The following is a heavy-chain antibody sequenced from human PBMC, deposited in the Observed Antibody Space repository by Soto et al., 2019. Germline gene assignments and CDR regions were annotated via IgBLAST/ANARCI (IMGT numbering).Heavy chain of an antibody. CDR2: IYKSGNT. CDR3: ASRQTIEFWNDYYIDSYAFDI. J-gene: IGHJ3*02. CDR1: GGSVNTYE. Sequence: QVQLQESGPGLVKPSETLSLTCTVSGGSVNTYEWVWIRQSPGKGLEWIGFIYKSGNTNYDPSLMSRVTISIDTSQNKFSLSLSSVTAADTAVYYCASRQTIEFWNDYYIDSYAFDIWGQGTTVTVSS. D-gene: IGHD3-3*01. V-gene: IGHV4-4*08.